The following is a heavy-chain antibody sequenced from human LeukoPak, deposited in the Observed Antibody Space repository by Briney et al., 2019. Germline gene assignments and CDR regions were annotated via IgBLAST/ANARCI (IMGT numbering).Heavy chain of an antibody. V-gene: IGHV3-30*02. D-gene: IGHD3-10*01. Sequence: PGGSLRLSCAASGFIFANFAMHWVRQAPGKGLEWVAFIRFDGSTKYYADSVKGRFTVSRDNSKNTLYLQMNSLRTEDTALYYCAKLVGGDSENYSKIHWGQGTLVSVSS. CDR2: IRFDGSTK. CDR3: AKLVGGDSENYSKIH. J-gene: IGHJ4*02. CDR1: GFIFANFA.